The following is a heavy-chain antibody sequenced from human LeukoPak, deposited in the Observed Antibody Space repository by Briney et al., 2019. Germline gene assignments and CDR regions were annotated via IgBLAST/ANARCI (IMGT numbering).Heavy chain of an antibody. CDR1: GGTFSSYA. Sequence: SVKVSCKASGGTFSSYAISWVRQAPGQGLEWMGGIIPIFGTANYAQKFQGRVTITADESTSTAYMELRSLRSDDTAVYYCARAYHDYGGAFDIWGQGTMVTVSS. CDR2: IIPIFGTA. CDR3: ARAYHDYGGAFDI. D-gene: IGHD4-23*01. V-gene: IGHV1-69*13. J-gene: IGHJ3*02.